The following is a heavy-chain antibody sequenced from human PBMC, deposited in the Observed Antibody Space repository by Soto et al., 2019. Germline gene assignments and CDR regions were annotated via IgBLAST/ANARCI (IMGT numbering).Heavy chain of an antibody. D-gene: IGHD6-13*01. V-gene: IGHV1-18*01. CDR3: ARNRDIAAAGPLDY. CDR1: SYTFASYG. J-gene: IGHJ4*02. CDR2: ISVYNGYT. Sequence: ASVKVSCKASSYTFASYGLSWVRPAPGQGLEWMGWISVYNGYTNYAQKLQGRVTMTTDTSTNTVYMEMRSLRSDDTAIYYCARNRDIAAAGPLDYWGQRTLVTVSS.